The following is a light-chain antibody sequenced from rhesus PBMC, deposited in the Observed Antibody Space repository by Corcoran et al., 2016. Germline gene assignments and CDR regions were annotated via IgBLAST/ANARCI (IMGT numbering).Light chain of an antibody. CDR1: QGISSC. Sequence: DIQMTQSPSSLSAPVGDTVTITCRASQGISSCLAWYQQKPGKAPKLLNYKAARLQSGVPSRLSGSGSGTDFTLTISSLQSENFATYYCQQYSSRPHSFGQGTKVEIK. J-gene: IGKJ2*01. CDR3: QQYSSRPHS. V-gene: IGKV1-22*01. CDR2: KAA.